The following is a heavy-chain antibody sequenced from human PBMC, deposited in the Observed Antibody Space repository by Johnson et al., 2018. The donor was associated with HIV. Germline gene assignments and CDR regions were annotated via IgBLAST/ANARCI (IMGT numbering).Heavy chain of an antibody. J-gene: IGHJ3*02. Sequence: QVKLVESGGGVVQPGRSLRLSCIASGFTFSRCGMHWVRQAPGKGLEWVALISYDGSNKYYADSVKGRFTISRDNSKNTLYLQMNSLRAEETAVYYCAKEAADDAFDIWGQGTMVTVSS. CDR3: AKEAADDAFDI. CDR2: ISYDGSNK. D-gene: IGHD6-25*01. CDR1: GFTFSRCG. V-gene: IGHV3-30*18.